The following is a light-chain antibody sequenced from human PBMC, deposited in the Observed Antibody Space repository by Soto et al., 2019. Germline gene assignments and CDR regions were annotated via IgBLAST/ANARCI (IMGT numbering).Light chain of an antibody. CDR1: QSISSY. V-gene: IGKV1-8*01. J-gene: IGKJ1*01. Sequence: AIRMTQSPSSFSASPGDRVTITCRASQSISSYLAWYQQKPGKAPKLLIYAASTLQSGVPSRFSGSGSGTDFTLTISSLQSEDFATYYCQQYYSYPRTFGRGTKVEIK. CDR2: AAS. CDR3: QQYYSYPRT.